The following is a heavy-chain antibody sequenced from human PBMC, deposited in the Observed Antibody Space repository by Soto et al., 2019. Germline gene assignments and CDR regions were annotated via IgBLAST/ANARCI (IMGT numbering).Heavy chain of an antibody. D-gene: IGHD1-1*01. CDR3: ARGGKERFRGSGMDV. J-gene: IGHJ6*02. V-gene: IGHV1-69*01. Sequence: QVQLVQSGAEVRKPGSSVRVACKASGDKFSTYSINWVRQVPGQWLEWLGGIITFFGAAMYAQKFQGRVTITADESATTAYMELSSLRSEDTAVYYCARGGKERFRGSGMDVWGQGTTVTVSS. CDR2: IITFFGAA. CDR1: GDKFSTYS.